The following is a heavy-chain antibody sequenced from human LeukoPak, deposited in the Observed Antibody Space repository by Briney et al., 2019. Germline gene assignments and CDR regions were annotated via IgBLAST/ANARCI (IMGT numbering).Heavy chain of an antibody. CDR2: INSDGSYT. J-gene: IGHJ5*02. Sequence: GGSLRLSCVASGFSFSNYWMYWGRQAPGKGLVWVSRINSDGSYTDYADSAKGRFTISRDNAKDTLYLQMNSLRADDTALYYCARADNWQSGGAWGQGTLVTVSS. D-gene: IGHD1-1*01. CDR3: ARADNWQSGGA. CDR1: GFSFSNYW. V-gene: IGHV3-74*01.